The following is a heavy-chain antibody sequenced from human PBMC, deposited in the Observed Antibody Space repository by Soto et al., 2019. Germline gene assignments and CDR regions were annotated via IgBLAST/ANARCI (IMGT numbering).Heavy chain of an antibody. CDR3: ARRHDFWSGYSDTYYYYGMDV. V-gene: IGHV3-11*01. J-gene: IGHJ6*02. CDR1: GFTFSDYY. Sequence: ESGGGLVKPGGSLRLSCAASGFTFSDYYMSWIRQAPGKGLEWVSYISSSGSTIYYADSVKGRFTISRDNAKNSLYLQMNSLRAEDTAVYYCARRHDFWSGYSDTYYYYGMDVWGQGTTVTVSS. D-gene: IGHD3-3*01. CDR2: ISSSGSTI.